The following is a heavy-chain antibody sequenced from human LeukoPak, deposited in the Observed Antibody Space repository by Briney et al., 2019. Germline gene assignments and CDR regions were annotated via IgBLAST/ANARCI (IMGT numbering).Heavy chain of an antibody. V-gene: IGHV3-13*04. CDR2: FIPAGDR. J-gene: IGHJ5*02. D-gene: IGHD7-27*01. CDR3: VRGGVWGLSSNWLEA. Sequence: GGSLRLSCAASGFTFSSHDMHWVRQAAGKGLEWVSGFIPAGDRYYAESVKGRFTISRENAKSSLYLEMNSLKVGDKAVYYCVRGGVWGLSSNWLEAWGQGTLVVVSS. CDR1: GFTFSSHD.